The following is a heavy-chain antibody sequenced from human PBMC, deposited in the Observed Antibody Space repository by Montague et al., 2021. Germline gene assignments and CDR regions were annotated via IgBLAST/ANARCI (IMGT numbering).Heavy chain of an antibody. V-gene: IGHV4-39*01. D-gene: IGHD5-24*01. Sequence: SETLSLTCTVSGGSISSSSYYWGWIRQPPGKGLEWIGSIYYSGSTYYNPSLKSRVTISVDTSKNQFSLKLSSVTAADTAVYICARHNKGWLQLYYFDYWGQGTLVTVSS. CDR1: GGSISSSSYY. CDR3: ARHNKGWLQLYYFDY. J-gene: IGHJ4*02. CDR2: IYYSGST.